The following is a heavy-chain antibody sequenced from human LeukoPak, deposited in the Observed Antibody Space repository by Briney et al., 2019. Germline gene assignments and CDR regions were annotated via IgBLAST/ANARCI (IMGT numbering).Heavy chain of an antibody. D-gene: IGHD7-27*01. Sequence: SETLSLTYAVYGGSFSGYYWSWIRQPPGKVLEWIGYIYYSGSTNYNPSLKSRVTISADTSKNQFSLQLSSVTAADTAVYYCARDSDHWGRGAFDIWGQGTMVSVFS. CDR3: ARDSDHWGRGAFDI. J-gene: IGHJ3*02. CDR2: IYYSGST. V-gene: IGHV4-59*01. CDR1: GGSFSGYY.